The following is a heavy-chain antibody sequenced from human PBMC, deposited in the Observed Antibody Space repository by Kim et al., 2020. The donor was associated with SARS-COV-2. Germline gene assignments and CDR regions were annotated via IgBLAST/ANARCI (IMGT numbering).Heavy chain of an antibody. D-gene: IGHD6-25*01. J-gene: IGHJ3*01. V-gene: IGHV4-59*11. CDR1: GGSISSHY. Sequence: SETLSLTCSVSGGSISSHYWSWIRQPPEKGLEWIGHFYNSGNTKYNASLKSRVTISVDTSKSQFSLPLTSVTAADTAVYYCARGSDYPPPHIAFNSWGPGTMVVVSS. CDR3: ARGSDYPPPHIAFNS. CDR2: FYNSGNT.